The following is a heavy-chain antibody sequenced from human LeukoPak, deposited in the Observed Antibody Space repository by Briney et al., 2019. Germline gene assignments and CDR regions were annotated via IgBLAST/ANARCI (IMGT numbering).Heavy chain of an antibody. CDR3: AMNYYYDSSGYYSGAFDI. Sequence: PGGSLRLSCAASGFTFYDYAMHWVRQAPGKGLEWVSLISGDGGSTYYADSVKGRFTISRDNSKNPLYLQMNSLRTEDTALYYCAMNYYYDSSGYYSGAFDIWGQGTMVTVSS. CDR1: GFTFYDYA. D-gene: IGHD3-22*01. V-gene: IGHV3-43*02. CDR2: ISGDGGST. J-gene: IGHJ3*02.